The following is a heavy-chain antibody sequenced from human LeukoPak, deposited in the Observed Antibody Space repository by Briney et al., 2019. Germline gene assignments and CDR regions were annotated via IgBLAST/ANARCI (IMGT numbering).Heavy chain of an antibody. J-gene: IGHJ4*02. CDR3: ARSVQRAPGPFDY. Sequence: SGTLSLTCAVSGGSISSFNWWHWVRQPPGRGLEWIGEIYQSGSTNYNPSLKSRVTISVDTSKNQFSLKLSSVTAADTAVYYCARSVQRAPGPFDYWGQGTLVTVSS. V-gene: IGHV4-4*02. CDR2: IYQSGST. CDR1: GGSISSFNW. D-gene: IGHD1-1*01.